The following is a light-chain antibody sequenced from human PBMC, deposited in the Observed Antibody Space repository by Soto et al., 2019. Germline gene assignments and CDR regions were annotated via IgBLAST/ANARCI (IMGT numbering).Light chain of an antibody. V-gene: IGKV1-5*03. CDR3: QQYNSYSTFGPAT. Sequence: DIQMTQSPSTLSASVGDRVTITCRASQSISTWLAWYQQKPGKAPKLPIYSASDLESGVPSRFSGSGFGTEFTLTITSLQPDDFATYYCQQYNSYSTFGPATFGQGTKVEIK. J-gene: IGKJ1*01. CDR2: SAS. CDR1: QSISTW.